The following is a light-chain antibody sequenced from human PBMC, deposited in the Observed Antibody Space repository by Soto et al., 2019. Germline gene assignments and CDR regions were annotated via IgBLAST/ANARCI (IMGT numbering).Light chain of an antibody. Sequence: DIQVTQSPSSLSASVGDRVTITCRASQDISNYLAWYQQKPGKVPELLIYAASALVSGVPSRFSGSGWRTDFTLTISRLQPEDAGTYYCQKYDNAPLTFGGGTKVEIK. J-gene: IGKJ4*01. CDR2: AAS. CDR1: QDISNY. CDR3: QKYDNAPLT. V-gene: IGKV1-27*01.